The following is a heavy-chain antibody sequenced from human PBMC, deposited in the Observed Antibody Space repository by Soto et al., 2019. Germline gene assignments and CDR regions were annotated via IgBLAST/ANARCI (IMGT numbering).Heavy chain of an antibody. CDR1: GYTFSPYT. CDR3: SRGGYNWNPGASDI. Sequence: QVQLVQSAAEVKQPGASVKVSCKASGYTFSPYTMQWVRQAPGQSLEWMGWINGDSGNTKYSQKFQGRITLTRDTSASTAYMELSSLRSEDTAVYYCSRGGYNWNPGASDIWGQGTMITVSS. CDR2: INGDSGNT. V-gene: IGHV1-3*01. D-gene: IGHD1-20*01. J-gene: IGHJ3*02.